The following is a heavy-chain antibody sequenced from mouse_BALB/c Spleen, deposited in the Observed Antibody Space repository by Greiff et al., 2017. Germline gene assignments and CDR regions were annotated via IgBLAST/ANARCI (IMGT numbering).Heavy chain of an antibody. CDR3: ARDRYEGFDY. J-gene: IGHJ2*01. CDR1: GFTFTDYY. V-gene: IGHV7-3*02. D-gene: IGHD2-3*01. CDR2: IRNKANGYTT. Sequence: EVKLVESGGGLVQPGGSLRLSCATSGFTFTDYYMSWVRQPPGKALEWLGFIRNKANGYTTEYSASVKGRFTISRDNSQSILYLQMNTLRAEDSATYYCARDRYEGFDYWGQGTTLTVSS.